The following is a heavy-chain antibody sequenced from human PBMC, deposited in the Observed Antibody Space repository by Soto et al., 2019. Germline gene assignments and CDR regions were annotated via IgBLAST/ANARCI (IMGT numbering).Heavy chain of an antibody. Sequence: QVQLVESGGGLVKPGGSLRLSCAASGFTFSDYYMSWVRQTPGRGLEWISCMSSSGTTINYADSVKGRFTISRDNAKNSLYLQMNSLRAEDTAVYYCARGRRAVAGLDYWGQGTLVTVSS. CDR1: GFTFSDYY. V-gene: IGHV3-11*01. J-gene: IGHJ4*02. CDR3: ARGRRAVAGLDY. CDR2: MSSSGTTI. D-gene: IGHD6-19*01.